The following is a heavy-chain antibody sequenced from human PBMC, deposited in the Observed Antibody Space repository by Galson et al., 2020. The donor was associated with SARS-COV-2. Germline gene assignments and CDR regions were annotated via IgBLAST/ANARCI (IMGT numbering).Heavy chain of an antibody. CDR2: LMPIFDTT. CDR1: GGTFSSDI. D-gene: IGHD5-12*01. J-gene: IGHJ3*01. CDR3: VNARNGYQGGAFDL. V-gene: IGHV1-69*13. Sequence: SATVSCKAPGGTFSSDIISWVRKAPGQGLEWMGALMPIFDTTHYAQKFQGRVTITADESTGTAYMELTSRRSEDTAMYYCVNARNGYQGGAFDLLGHGAMVAVSS.